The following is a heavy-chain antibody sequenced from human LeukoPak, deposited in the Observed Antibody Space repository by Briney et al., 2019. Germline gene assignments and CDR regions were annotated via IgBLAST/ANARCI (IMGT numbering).Heavy chain of an antibody. Sequence: GGSLRLSCAASGFTFDDYAMHWVRQAPGKGLEWVSLISGDGGSTYYADSVKGRFAISRDNSKNSLYLQMNSLRTEDTALYYCAGGGNPYYFDYWGQGTLVTVSS. V-gene: IGHV3-43*02. CDR1: GFTFDDYA. CDR2: ISGDGGST. J-gene: IGHJ4*02. CDR3: AGGGNPYYFDY. D-gene: IGHD3-10*01.